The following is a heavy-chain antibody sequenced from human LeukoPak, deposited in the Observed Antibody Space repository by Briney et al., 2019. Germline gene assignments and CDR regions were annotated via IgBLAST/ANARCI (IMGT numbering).Heavy chain of an antibody. V-gene: IGHV3-33*01. J-gene: IGHJ4*02. Sequence: PGGSLRLYCAASGFTFSSYGMHWVRQAPGKGLEWVAVIWYDGSNKYYADSVKGRFTISRDNSKNTLYLQMNSLRAEDTAVYYCARDKGDYDILTGYYTGTDYWGQGTLVTVSS. D-gene: IGHD3-9*01. CDR3: ARDKGDYDILTGYYTGTDY. CDR1: GFTFSSYG. CDR2: IWYDGSNK.